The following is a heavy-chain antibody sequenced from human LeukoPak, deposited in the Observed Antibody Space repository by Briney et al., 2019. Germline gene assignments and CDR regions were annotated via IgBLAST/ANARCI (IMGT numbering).Heavy chain of an antibody. CDR1: GYTFTSYG. Sequence: ASVKVSCKASGYTFTSYGISWVRQAPGQGLEWMGWISAYNGNTNYAQKLQGRVTMTTDTSTSTAYMELRSLRSDDTAVYYCARDPITIFGVVIPYNWFDPWGQGTLVTVSS. J-gene: IGHJ5*02. CDR2: ISAYNGNT. CDR3: ARDPITIFGVVIPYNWFDP. V-gene: IGHV1-18*01. D-gene: IGHD3-3*01.